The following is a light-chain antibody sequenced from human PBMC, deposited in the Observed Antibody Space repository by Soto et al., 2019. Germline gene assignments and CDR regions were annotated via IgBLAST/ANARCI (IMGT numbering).Light chain of an antibody. CDR2: GVS. V-gene: IGKV1-8*01. CDR1: HRLNTY. CDR3: QQYLSYPYP. J-gene: IGKJ2*01. Sequence: AIRMTQSPSSLSASTGDRITITCPASHRLNTYVAWYPPKPGTAPKLRSYGVSSLQSGVPSRLSGSGSGTDFTLIISSLQSEDVATYYCQQYLSYPYPFGQGTKVEIK.